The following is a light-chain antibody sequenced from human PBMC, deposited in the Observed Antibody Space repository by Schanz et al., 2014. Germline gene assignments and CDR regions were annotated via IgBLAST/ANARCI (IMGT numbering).Light chain of an antibody. V-gene: IGKV3-15*01. J-gene: IGKJ4*01. CDR1: QSVVSN. CDR3: QQYDKWPLT. Sequence: EIVLTQSPGTLSLSPGETATLSCRASQSVVSNYVVWYQKKPGQAPRLLIYATSTRATDIPARFSGSGSGTEFTLTISSLQSEDFAVYYCQQYDKWPLTFGGGTKVEIK. CDR2: ATS.